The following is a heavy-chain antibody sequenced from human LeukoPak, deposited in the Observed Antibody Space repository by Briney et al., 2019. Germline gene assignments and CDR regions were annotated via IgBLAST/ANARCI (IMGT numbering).Heavy chain of an antibody. Sequence: PSETLSLTCTVSSGSVNSGGYYWSWIRQPPGKGLEWIGFIYYSESTNYNPSLKSRVTISVDTSKNQFSLKLSSVTAADTAVYYCARAPYSSGWLDDSFDIWGQGTMVTVSS. J-gene: IGHJ3*02. CDR3: ARAPYSSGWLDDSFDI. V-gene: IGHV4-61*08. CDR1: SGSVNSGGYY. D-gene: IGHD6-19*01. CDR2: IYYSEST.